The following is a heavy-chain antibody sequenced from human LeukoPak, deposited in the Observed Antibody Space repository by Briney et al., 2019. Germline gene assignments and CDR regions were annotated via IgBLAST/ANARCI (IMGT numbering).Heavy chain of an antibody. J-gene: IGHJ4*02. Sequence: PSGGSLRLSCAASGFTFSSYAMSWVRQAPGKGLEWVSGINTSGGSTAYADSVKGRFTISRDNPRNMLYMQMNSLRAEDTALYYCAIMHPYYDGNGYWVQWGQGTLVTVSS. D-gene: IGHD3-22*01. V-gene: IGHV3-23*01. CDR1: GFTFSSYA. CDR2: INTSGGST. CDR3: AIMHPYYDGNGYWVQ.